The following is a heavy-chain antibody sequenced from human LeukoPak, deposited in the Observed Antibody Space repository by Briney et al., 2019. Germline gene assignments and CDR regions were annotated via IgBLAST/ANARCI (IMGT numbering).Heavy chain of an antibody. CDR2: LNSGGRTT. J-gene: IGHJ5*02. Sequence: GGSLRLSCAASGFTFSNHWMHWVRQGPGKGLVWVSRLNSGGRTTTYADSVKGRFTISRDNAKNTLYLQMSSLRVEDTAVYYCARGSDETVTISGWFDPWGQETLVTVSS. CDR3: ARGSDETVTISGWFDP. V-gene: IGHV3-74*01. CDR1: GFTFSNHW. D-gene: IGHD4-17*01.